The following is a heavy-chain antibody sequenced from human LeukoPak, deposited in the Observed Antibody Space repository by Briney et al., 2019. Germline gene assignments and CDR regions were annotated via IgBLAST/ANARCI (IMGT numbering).Heavy chain of an antibody. CDR1: GYTFTIYG. J-gene: IGHJ4*02. D-gene: IGHD6-13*01. CDR2: INTNTGNP. V-gene: IGHV7-4-1*02. CDR3: ARDLYRQQLGY. Sequence: GASVKVSCKASGYTFTIYGISWVRQAPGQGLEWMGWINTNTGNPTYAQGFTGRFVFSLDTSVSTAYLQISSLKAEDTAVYYCARDLYRQQLGYWGQGTLVTVSS.